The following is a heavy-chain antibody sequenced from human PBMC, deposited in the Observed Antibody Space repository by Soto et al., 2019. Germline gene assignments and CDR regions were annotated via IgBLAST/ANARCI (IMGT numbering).Heavy chain of an antibody. V-gene: IGHV4-59*01. J-gene: IGHJ3*02. CDR2: IYYSGST. CDR1: GGSISSYY. Sequence: PSETLSLTCTVSGGSISSYYWSWIRQPPGKGLEWIGYIYYSGSTNYNPSLKSRVTISVDTSKNQFSLKLSSVTAADTAVYYCARDHSIAVAGTGAFDIWGQGTMVTVSS. CDR3: ARDHSIAVAGTGAFDI. D-gene: IGHD6-19*01.